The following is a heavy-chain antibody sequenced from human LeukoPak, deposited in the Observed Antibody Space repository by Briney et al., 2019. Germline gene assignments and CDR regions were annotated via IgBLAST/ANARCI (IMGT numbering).Heavy chain of an antibody. CDR3: ARSSGSYRPMGY. D-gene: IGHD3-22*01. Sequence: PGGSLRLSCAASGLTFSSHWMSWVRQAPGKGLEWVANINQDGSEKYYVDSVKGRFTISRDNAKNSLYLQMNSLRAEDTAVYYCARSSGSYRPMGYWGQGTLVTVSS. V-gene: IGHV3-7*02. CDR2: INQDGSEK. J-gene: IGHJ4*02. CDR1: GLTFSSHW.